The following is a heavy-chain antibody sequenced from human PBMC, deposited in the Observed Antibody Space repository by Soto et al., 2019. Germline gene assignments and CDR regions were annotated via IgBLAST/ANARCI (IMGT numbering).Heavy chain of an antibody. CDR1: GITVRHNY. CDR2: ISPAGDT. D-gene: IGHD3-10*01. CDR3: ARDPPGSGSYTYDY. Sequence: VQLVESGGGLVRPGGSLRLSCAASGITVRHNYMSWFRQAPGKGLEWVSVISPAGDTYYADSVKGRFTISRDDSQNTMYFQINSLRAEDTAVYYCARDPPGSGSYTYDYWGQGTLVTVSS. V-gene: IGHV3-66*01. J-gene: IGHJ4*02.